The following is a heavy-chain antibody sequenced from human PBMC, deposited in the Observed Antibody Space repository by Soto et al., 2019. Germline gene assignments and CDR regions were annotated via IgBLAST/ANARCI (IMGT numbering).Heavy chain of an antibody. J-gene: IGHJ4*02. Sequence: SETLSLTCTVSGGSISSSSYYWGWIRQSPGKGLEWIGSIYYSGRTYHSPSFKSRITTSVDTSKNQFSPKLYSVTAADTAVYYCARDHGDSSGYYPTYFDYWGQGILVTVSS. CDR3: ARDHGDSSGYYPTYFDY. CDR1: GGSISSSSYY. V-gene: IGHV4-39*02. CDR2: IYYSGRT. D-gene: IGHD3-22*01.